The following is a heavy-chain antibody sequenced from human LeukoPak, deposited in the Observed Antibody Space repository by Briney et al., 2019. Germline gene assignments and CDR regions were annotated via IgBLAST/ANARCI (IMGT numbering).Heavy chain of an antibody. CDR2: ISSSGSTI. Sequence: GGSPRLSCAVSGFTFSDYYMSWIRQAPGKGLEWVSYISSSGSTIYYADSVKGRFTISRDNAKNSLYLQMNSLRAEDTAVYYCARDTSATAGTSDAFDIWGQGTMVTVSS. CDR3: ARDTSATAGTSDAFDI. V-gene: IGHV3-11*01. D-gene: IGHD6-13*01. CDR1: GFTFSDYY. J-gene: IGHJ3*02.